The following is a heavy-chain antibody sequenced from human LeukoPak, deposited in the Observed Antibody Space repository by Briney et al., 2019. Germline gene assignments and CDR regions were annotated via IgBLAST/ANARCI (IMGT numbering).Heavy chain of an antibody. Sequence: KPGGSLRLSCAASGFTFINHCMNWVRQAPGKGLEWVSSTSTTRRYIYYADSVKGRFTISRNNAENSLYLQMDSLRAEDTAVYYCARVSRYCSGGSCYDYYHYGMDVRGKGTTVTVSS. V-gene: IGHV3-21*01. CDR3: ARVSRYCSGGSCYDYYHYGMDV. CDR1: GFTFINHC. J-gene: IGHJ6*04. D-gene: IGHD2-15*01. CDR2: TSTTRRYI.